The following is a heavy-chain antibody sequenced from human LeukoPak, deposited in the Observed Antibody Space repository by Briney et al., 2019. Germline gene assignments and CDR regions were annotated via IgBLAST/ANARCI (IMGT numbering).Heavy chain of an antibody. CDR1: GFTFSSYA. Sequence: GGSLRLSCAASGFTFSSYAMSWVRQAPGKGLEWVSAISGSGGSTYYADSVKGRFTISRDNSKNTLYLQMNSLRAEDTAVYYCAKDTVVFITIFGVVTEAFDYWAREPWSPSPQ. CDR2: ISGSGGST. CDR3: AKDTVVFITIFGVVTEAFDY. V-gene: IGHV3-23*01. D-gene: IGHD3-3*01. J-gene: IGHJ4*02.